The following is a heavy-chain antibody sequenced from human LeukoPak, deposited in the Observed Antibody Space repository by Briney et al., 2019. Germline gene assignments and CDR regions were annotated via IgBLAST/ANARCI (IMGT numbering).Heavy chain of an antibody. Sequence: SQTLSLTCAISGDSVSSNSAAWTWIRQSPSRGFEWLGRTYYRSKWYNDYAVSVKSRITINPDTSKNQFSLQLNSVTAEDTAVYYCARGGTYLFDYWGQGTLVTVSS. J-gene: IGHJ4*02. V-gene: IGHV6-1*01. CDR1: GDSVSSNSAA. CDR3: ARGGTYLFDY. CDR2: TYYRSKWYN. D-gene: IGHD1-26*01.